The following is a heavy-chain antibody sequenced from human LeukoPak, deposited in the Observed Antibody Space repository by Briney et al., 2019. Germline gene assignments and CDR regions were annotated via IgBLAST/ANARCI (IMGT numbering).Heavy chain of an antibody. J-gene: IGHJ4*02. D-gene: IGHD3-22*01. CDR1: GGSFSGYY. CDR2: INHSGST. Sequence: KPSETRSLTCAVYGGSFSGYYWSWIRQPPGKGLEWIGEINHSGSTNYNPSLKSRVTISVDTSKNQFSLKLSSVTAADTAVYYCARGKSYYYDSSGYYPYYFDYWGQGTLVTVSS. CDR3: ARGKSYYYDSSGYYPYYFDY. V-gene: IGHV4-34*01.